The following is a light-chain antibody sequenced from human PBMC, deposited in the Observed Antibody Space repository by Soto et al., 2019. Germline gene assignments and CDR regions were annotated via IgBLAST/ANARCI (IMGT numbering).Light chain of an antibody. Sequence: EIVLTQSPATLSLSPGERATLSCRASQSVSSYLAWYQQKPGQAPRLLIYDASNRATGIPARFSGSGSGTDFTLTISSLEPEDFAIYYCQQRGSWPPYTFGQGTKLGI. J-gene: IGKJ2*01. CDR1: QSVSSY. CDR2: DAS. CDR3: QQRGSWPPYT. V-gene: IGKV3-11*01.